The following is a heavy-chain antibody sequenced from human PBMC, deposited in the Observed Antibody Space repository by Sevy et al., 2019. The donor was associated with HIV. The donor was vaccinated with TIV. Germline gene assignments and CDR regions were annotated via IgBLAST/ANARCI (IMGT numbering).Heavy chain of an antibody. V-gene: IGHV3-15*01. Sequence: GGSLRLSCAASGFTFSNAWMSWVRQAPGKGLEWVGRIKSKTDGGTTDYAAPVKGRFTISRDDSKNTLYLQMNSLKTEDTAVYYCTTERRLTTVKRGYYYYGMDVWGQGTTVTVSS. CDR3: TTERRLTTVKRGYYYYGMDV. CDR2: IKSKTDGGTT. D-gene: IGHD4-17*01. J-gene: IGHJ6*02. CDR1: GFTFSNAW.